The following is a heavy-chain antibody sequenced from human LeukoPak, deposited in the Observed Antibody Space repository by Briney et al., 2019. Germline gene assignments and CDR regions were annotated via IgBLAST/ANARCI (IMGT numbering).Heavy chain of an antibody. CDR1: GHTLTVHY. J-gene: IGHJ4*02. V-gene: IGHV1-2*02. CDR3: AEIPYGSGPFL. D-gene: IGHD3-10*01. Sequence: ASVKVSCKASGHTLTVHYIHWVRQGPGQGLEWLGWITLHSGDTHYAQKYQGRLTMTSDTSISTGYMELSRLQFDDTAVYYCAEIPYGSGPFLWGQGTLVTVSS. CDR2: ITLHSGDT.